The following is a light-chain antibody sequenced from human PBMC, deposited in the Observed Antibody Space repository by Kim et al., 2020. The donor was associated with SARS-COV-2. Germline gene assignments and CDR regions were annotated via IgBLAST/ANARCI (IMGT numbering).Light chain of an antibody. Sequence: STGERATLSCRASQSVSSYFAWYQQKPGQAPRLLIYDASNRATGIPARFSGSGSGTDFTLTISSLEPEDFAVYYCQQRSNWPPLTFGGGTKVDIK. J-gene: IGKJ4*01. CDR3: QQRSNWPPLT. V-gene: IGKV3-11*01. CDR1: QSVSSY. CDR2: DAS.